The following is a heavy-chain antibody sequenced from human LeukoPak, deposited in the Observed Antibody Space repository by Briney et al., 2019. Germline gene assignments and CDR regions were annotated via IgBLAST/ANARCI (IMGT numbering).Heavy chain of an antibody. D-gene: IGHD1-26*01. CDR2: IGGSGVDT. Sequence: GGSLRLSCAASGFTFSSYDMGWFRQAPGKGLEWLSYIGGSGVDTNYADSVKGRFTISRDNSKNTLYLQMNSLRAEDTAVYYCAKDLAGSGSYSFDYWGQGTLVTVSS. J-gene: IGHJ4*02. CDR3: AKDLAGSGSYSFDY. V-gene: IGHV3-23*01. CDR1: GFTFSSYD.